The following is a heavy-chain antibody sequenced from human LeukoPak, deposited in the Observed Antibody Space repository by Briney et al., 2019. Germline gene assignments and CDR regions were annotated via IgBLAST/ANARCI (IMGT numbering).Heavy chain of an antibody. V-gene: IGHV4-59*02. D-gene: IGHD2-2*01. CDR1: GGSVTTSF. CDR2: IYYSGST. Sequence: PSETLSLTCTVSGGSVTTSFWSWIRQPPGKGLEWIGYIYYSGSTNYNPSLKSRVTISVDTSKNHFSLRLSSVTAADTAVYYCARSPYGSTSTNYFMDVWGKGTTVTVSS. CDR3: ARSPYGSTSTNYFMDV. J-gene: IGHJ6*03.